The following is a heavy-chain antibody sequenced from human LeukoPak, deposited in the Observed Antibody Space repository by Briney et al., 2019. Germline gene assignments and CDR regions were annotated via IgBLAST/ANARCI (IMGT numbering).Heavy chain of an antibody. CDR2: ISSSSSTI. CDR3: ARLDFVSSDY. V-gene: IGHV3-48*01. J-gene: IGHJ4*02. D-gene: IGHD2-2*03. Sequence: PGGSLRLSCAASGFTFSSYSMNWVRQAPGKGLEWVSYISSSSSTIYYADSVKGRFTISRDNSKNTLHLQMNSLRAEDTAVYYCARLDFVSSDYWGQGTLVTVSS. CDR1: GFTFSSYS.